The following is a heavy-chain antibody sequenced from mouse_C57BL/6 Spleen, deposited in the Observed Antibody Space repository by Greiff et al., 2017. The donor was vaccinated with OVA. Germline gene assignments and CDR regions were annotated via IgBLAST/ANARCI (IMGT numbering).Heavy chain of an antibody. D-gene: IGHD1-1*01. CDR2: IYPRSGNT. CDR3: ARGGFITTVVEGAWFAY. CDR1: GYTFTSYG. J-gene: IGHJ3*01. V-gene: IGHV1-81*01. Sequence: VQLQQSGAELARPGASVKLSCKASGYTFTSYGISWVKQRTGQGLEWIGEIYPRSGNTYYNEKFKGKATLTADKSSSTAYMELRSLTSEDSAVYFCARGGFITTVVEGAWFAYWGQGTLVTVSA.